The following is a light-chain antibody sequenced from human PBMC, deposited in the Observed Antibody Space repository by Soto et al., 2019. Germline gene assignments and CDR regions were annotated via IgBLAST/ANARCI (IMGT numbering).Light chain of an antibody. CDR2: AAS. CDR3: QQSYSTPPWT. Sequence: DIQMTQSPSSLSASVGDIVTITCRASQSISRNLNWYQQKPGKAPKLLIYAASSLQSGVPSRFSGSGSGTDFTLTISSLQPEDFATYYCQQSYSTPPWTFGQGTKVDIK. J-gene: IGKJ1*01. V-gene: IGKV1-39*01. CDR1: QSISRN.